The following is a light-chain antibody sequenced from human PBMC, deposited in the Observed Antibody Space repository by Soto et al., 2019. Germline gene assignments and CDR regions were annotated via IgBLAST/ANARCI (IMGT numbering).Light chain of an antibody. J-gene: IGKJ5*01. Sequence: EIVLTQSPGTLSLSPGERATLSCRASQSVSSTYLAWYQQKPGQAPRLLIYGASTRATGIPARFSGSGSGTEFTLTISRLEPEDSAVYYCQQYGSSPPITFGQGTRLEIK. CDR3: QQYGSSPPIT. CDR2: GAS. V-gene: IGKV3-20*01. CDR1: QSVSSTY.